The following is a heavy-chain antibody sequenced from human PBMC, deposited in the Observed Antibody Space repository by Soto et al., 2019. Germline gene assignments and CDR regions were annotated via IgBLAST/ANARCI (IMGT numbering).Heavy chain of an antibody. CDR1: GYTFTSYG. D-gene: IGHD2-8*01. Sequence: ASVKVSCKASGYTFTSYGISWVRQAPGQGLEWMGWISGYNGNTNYAQKLQGRVTMTTDTSTSTAYMELRSLRSDDTAVYYCARDFHCTNGVCYDAFDIWGQGTMVTVSS. CDR2: ISGYNGNT. V-gene: IGHV1-18*01. CDR3: ARDFHCTNGVCYDAFDI. J-gene: IGHJ3*02.